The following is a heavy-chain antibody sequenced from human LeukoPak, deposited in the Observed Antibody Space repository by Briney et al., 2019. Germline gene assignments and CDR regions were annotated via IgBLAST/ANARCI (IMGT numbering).Heavy chain of an antibody. CDR2: IWYDGSNK. J-gene: IGHJ6*03. Sequence: GRSLRLSCAASGFTFSSYGMHWVRQAPGKGLEWVAVIWYDGSNKYYADSVKGRFIISRDNSKNTLYLQMNSLRAEDTAVYYCARDISGRVVYYYYMDVWGKGTTVTVSS. D-gene: IGHD3-10*01. CDR1: GFTFSSYG. CDR3: ARDISGRVVYYYYMDV. V-gene: IGHV3-33*01.